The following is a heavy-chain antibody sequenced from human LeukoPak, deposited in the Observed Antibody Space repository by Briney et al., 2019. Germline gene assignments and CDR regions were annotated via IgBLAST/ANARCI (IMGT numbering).Heavy chain of an antibody. Sequence: GASVKVSCKASGYTFTSYGISWVRQAPGQGLEWMGWISAYNGNTNYAQKLQGRVTMTTDTSTSTAYMELRSLRSDDTAVYYCARDTGLYYYDSSGYYNHFDYWGQGTLVTVSS. CDR2: ISAYNGNT. J-gene: IGHJ4*02. CDR1: GYTFTSYG. V-gene: IGHV1-18*01. D-gene: IGHD3-22*01. CDR3: ARDTGLYYYDSSGYYNHFDY.